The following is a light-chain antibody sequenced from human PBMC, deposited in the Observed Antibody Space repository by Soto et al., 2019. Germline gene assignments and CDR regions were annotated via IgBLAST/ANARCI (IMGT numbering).Light chain of an antibody. Sequence: IVMTQSPATLSVSPGERATLSCRASQRVSSNVAWYQQKPGQAPRLLIYGASTRATGIPARFSGSGSGTEFTLTISNLQSEDVAVYYCQQYNNRWTFGLGTKVDIK. CDR2: GAS. CDR3: QQYNNRWT. J-gene: IGKJ1*01. CDR1: QRVSSN. V-gene: IGKV3-15*01.